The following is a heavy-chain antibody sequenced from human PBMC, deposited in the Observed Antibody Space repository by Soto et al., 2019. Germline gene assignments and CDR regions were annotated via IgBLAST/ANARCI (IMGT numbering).Heavy chain of an antibody. V-gene: IGHV3-72*01. CDR3: SRVDPIAKRPYY. D-gene: IGHD2-21*01. CDR1: EISFGDQY. CDR2: TRNRVNSFST. J-gene: IGHJ4*02. Sequence: VEVEESGGALVLPGGSLRLSCVVSAVSEISFGDQYMDWVRQAPGKGLEWVGRTRNRVNSFSTAYAASVQGRFTISRDDSKNTVYLQMNSLKTEDTAMYYCSRVDPIAKRPYYWGQGTLVTVS.